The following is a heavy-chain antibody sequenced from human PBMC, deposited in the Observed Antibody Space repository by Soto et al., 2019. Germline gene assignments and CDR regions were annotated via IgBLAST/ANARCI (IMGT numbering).Heavy chain of an antibody. D-gene: IGHD3-10*01. V-gene: IGHV5-51*01. Sequence: GECLKIFCTGSGYSFTSYWIGWARQMPGKGLEWTGIIYPGDSDTRYSPSFQGQVTISADKSISTAYLQWSSLKASDTAMYYCARHTYYYGSGDYWGQGTLVTVSS. CDR1: GYSFTSYW. J-gene: IGHJ4*02. CDR3: ARHTYYYGSGDY. CDR2: IYPGDSDT.